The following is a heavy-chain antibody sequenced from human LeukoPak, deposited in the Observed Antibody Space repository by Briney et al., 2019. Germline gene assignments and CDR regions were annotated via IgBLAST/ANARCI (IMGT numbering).Heavy chain of an antibody. CDR3: ARAEDFWSGYYTVGGASHSWFDP. CDR1: GGSFSGYY. D-gene: IGHD3-3*01. V-gene: IGHV4-34*01. CDR2: INRSGST. J-gene: IGHJ5*02. Sequence: SETLSLTCAVYGGSFSGYYWSWIRQPPGKGLEWIGEINRSGSTNYNPSLKSRVTISVDTSKNQFSLKLSSVTAADTAVYYCARAEDFWSGYYTVGGASHSWFDPWGQGTLVTVSS.